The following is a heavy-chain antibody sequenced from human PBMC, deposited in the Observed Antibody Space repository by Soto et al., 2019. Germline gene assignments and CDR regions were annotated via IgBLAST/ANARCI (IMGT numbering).Heavy chain of an antibody. D-gene: IGHD2-2*02. CDR2: IYYSGST. J-gene: IGHJ3*02. CDR3: ANFLRSGVTAXAIRRSFDI. V-gene: IGHV4-39*01. CDR1: GGSISSSSYY. Sequence: SETLSLTCTVSGGSISSSSYYWGWIRQPPGKGLEWIGSIYYSGSTCYNPSLKSRVTISVDTSKNQFSLKLSSVTAADTAVYYCANFLRSGVTAXAIRRSFDIWDQGTMVTGSS.